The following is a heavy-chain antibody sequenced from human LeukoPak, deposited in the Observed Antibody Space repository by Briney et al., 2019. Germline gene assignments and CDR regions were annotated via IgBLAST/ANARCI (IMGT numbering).Heavy chain of an antibody. V-gene: IGHV3-21*01. CDR1: GFTFSSYS. Sequence: GGSLRLSCAASGFTFSSYSMNWVRQAPGKGLEWVSSISSSSSYTYYADSVKGRFTISRDNAKNSLYLQMNSLRAEDTAVYYCARDVLSGSYETPFDYWGQGTLVTVSS. D-gene: IGHD1-26*01. CDR2: ISSSSSYT. CDR3: ARDVLSGSYETPFDY. J-gene: IGHJ4*02.